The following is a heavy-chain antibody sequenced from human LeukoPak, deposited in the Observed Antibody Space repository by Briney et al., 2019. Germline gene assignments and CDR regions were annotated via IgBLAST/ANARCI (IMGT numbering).Heavy chain of an antibody. CDR1: GGTFSSYA. D-gene: IGHD3-3*01. V-gene: IGHV1-69*04. J-gene: IGHJ6*02. Sequence: ASVKVSCKASGGTFSSYAISWVRQAPGQGLEWMGRIIPILGIANYAQKFQGRVTITADKSTSTAYMELSSLRSEDTAVYYCATEVLRFLEWFRRNKQNYYYYGMDVWGQGTTVTVSS. CDR3: ATEVLRFLEWFRRNKQNYYYYGMDV. CDR2: IIPILGIA.